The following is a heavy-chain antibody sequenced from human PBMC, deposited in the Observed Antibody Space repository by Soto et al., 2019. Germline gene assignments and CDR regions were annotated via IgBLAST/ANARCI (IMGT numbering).Heavy chain of an antibody. CDR1: GFTFDDYA. V-gene: IGHV3-9*01. CDR2: ISWNSGSI. J-gene: IGHJ4*02. CDR3: ARTQTVGAYYFDY. Sequence: EVQLVESGGGLVQPGRSLRLSCAASGFTFDDYAMHWVRQAPGKGLEWVSGISWNSGSIGYADSVKGRFTISRDNAKNSLYLQMNSLRAEDTALYYCARTQTVGAYYFDYWGQGTLVTVSS. D-gene: IGHD1-26*01.